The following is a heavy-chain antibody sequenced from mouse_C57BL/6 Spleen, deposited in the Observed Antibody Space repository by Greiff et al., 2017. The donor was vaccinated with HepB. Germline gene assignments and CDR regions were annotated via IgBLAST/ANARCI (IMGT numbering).Heavy chain of an antibody. J-gene: IGHJ4*01. Sequence: VKLVESGPGLVAPSQSLSITCTVSGFSLTSYGVHWVRQPPGKGLEWLVVIWSDGSTTYNSALKSRLSISKDNSKSQVFLKMNSLQTDDTAMYYCARDGYYSYYYAMDYWGQGTSVTVSS. D-gene: IGHD2-3*01. CDR1: GFSLTSYG. CDR2: IWSDGST. V-gene: IGHV2-6*03. CDR3: ARDGYYSYYYAMDY.